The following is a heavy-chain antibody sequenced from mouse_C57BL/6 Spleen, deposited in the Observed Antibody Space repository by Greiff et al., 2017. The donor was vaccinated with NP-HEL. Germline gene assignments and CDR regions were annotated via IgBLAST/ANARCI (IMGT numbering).Heavy chain of an antibody. CDR1: GYTFTDYN. CDR3: ARVPSYYGNYGFDY. D-gene: IGHD2-1*01. J-gene: IGHJ2*01. CDR2: INPNNGGT. V-gene: IGHV1-18*01. Sequence: EVQLQQSGPELVKPGASVKIPCKASGYTFTDYNMDWVKQSHGKSLEWIGDINPNNGGTIYNQKFKGKATLTVDKSSSTAYMALPSLTSEDTAVYYCARVPSYYGNYGFDYWGQGTTLTVSS.